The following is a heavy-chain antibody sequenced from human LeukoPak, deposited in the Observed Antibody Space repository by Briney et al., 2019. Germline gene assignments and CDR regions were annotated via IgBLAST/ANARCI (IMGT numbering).Heavy chain of an antibody. Sequence: GRSLRLSCAASGFTFSSYAMHWVRQAPGKGLEWVAVILYDGSNKYYADSVKGRFTISRDNSKNTLYLQMNSLRAEDTAVYYCAREAPDYYDSSGYPYYFDYWGQGTLVTVSS. CDR1: GFTFSSYA. V-gene: IGHV3-30*04. CDR3: AREAPDYYDSSGYPYYFDY. D-gene: IGHD3-22*01. J-gene: IGHJ4*02. CDR2: ILYDGSNK.